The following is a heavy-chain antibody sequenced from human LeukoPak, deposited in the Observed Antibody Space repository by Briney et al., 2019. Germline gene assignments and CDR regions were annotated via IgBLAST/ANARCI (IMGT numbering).Heavy chain of an antibody. CDR2: IRRDGGKT. Sequence: GGSLRLSCAASGVTFSSYAMHCGRQAPGKGLEYVSAIRRDGGKTFYAGSVKYRFTISRDNSKNTLYLQMGSLRAEETAVYYCARGRGGSYDYWGQGILVTVSS. D-gene: IGHD1-26*01. CDR1: GVTFSSYA. CDR3: ARGRGGSYDY. J-gene: IGHJ4*02. V-gene: IGHV3-64*02.